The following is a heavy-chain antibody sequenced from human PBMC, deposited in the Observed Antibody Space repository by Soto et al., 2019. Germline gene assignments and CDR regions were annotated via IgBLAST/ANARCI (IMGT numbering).Heavy chain of an antibody. Sequence: PSETLSLTCAVYGGSFSGYYWTWIRQPPGTGLEWIGEINHSGSTNYNPSLKSRVTISVDTSKNQFSLKLTSVTAADTAVYYCARHNGPLYVGYYYEMDVWGQGTTVTVAS. V-gene: IGHV4-34*01. D-gene: IGHD1-20*01. CDR1: GGSFSGYY. CDR2: INHSGST. CDR3: ARHNGPLYVGYYYEMDV. J-gene: IGHJ6*01.